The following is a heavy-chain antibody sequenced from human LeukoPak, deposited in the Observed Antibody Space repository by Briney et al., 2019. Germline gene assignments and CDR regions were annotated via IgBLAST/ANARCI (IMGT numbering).Heavy chain of an antibody. Sequence: VASVKVSCKASGYTFTGYYMHWVRQAPGQGLEWMGWINPNSGGTNYAQKFQGRVTMTRDTSISTAYMELSRLRSDDTAVYYCARDPGYYYDSSGSDPRYYFDYWGQGTLVTVSS. V-gene: IGHV1-2*02. D-gene: IGHD3-22*01. J-gene: IGHJ4*02. CDR2: INPNSGGT. CDR1: GYTFTGYY. CDR3: ARDPGYYYDSSGSDPRYYFDY.